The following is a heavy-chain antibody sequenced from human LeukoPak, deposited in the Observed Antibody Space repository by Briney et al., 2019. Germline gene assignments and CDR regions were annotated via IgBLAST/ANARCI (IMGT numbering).Heavy chain of an antibody. CDR1: GYTFTSYG. CDR2: ISAYNGNT. Sequence: ASVKVSCTASGYTFTSYGISWVRQAPGQGLEWMGWISAYNGNTNYAQKLQGRVTMTTDTSTSTAYMELRNLRSDDTAVYYCARSPYYGDSYNNWFDPWGQGTLVTVSS. V-gene: IGHV1-18*01. D-gene: IGHD4-17*01. CDR3: ARSPYYGDSYNNWFDP. J-gene: IGHJ5*02.